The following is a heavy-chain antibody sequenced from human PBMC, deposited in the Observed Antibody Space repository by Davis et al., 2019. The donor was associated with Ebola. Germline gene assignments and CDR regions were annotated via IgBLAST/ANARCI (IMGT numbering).Heavy chain of an antibody. CDR1: GASISSHY. CDR3: ARGRDGYNFGFDY. J-gene: IGHJ4*02. CDR2: IYYSGST. D-gene: IGHD5-24*01. V-gene: IGHV4-59*11. Sequence: SETLSLTCTVSGASISSHYWSWIRQPPGKGLEWIGYIYYSGSTNYNPSLKSRVTISIDTPKNQFSLKLNSVTAADTAVYYCARGRDGYNFGFDYWGQGTLVTVSS.